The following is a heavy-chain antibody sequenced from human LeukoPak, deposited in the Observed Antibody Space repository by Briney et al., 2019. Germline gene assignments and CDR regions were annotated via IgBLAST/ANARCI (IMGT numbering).Heavy chain of an antibody. V-gene: IGHV3-15*01. D-gene: IGHD3-10*01. CDR2: IKSKTDGGTT. CDR3: TTAVIRGLNAFDI. J-gene: IGHJ3*02. Sequence: GSLRLSCATSGFTFSNVWMNWVRQAPGKGLEGVGRIKSKTDGGTTNYAAPVKGTFTISRDDSKNTLYLQMNSLKTEDTAVYYCTTAVIRGLNAFDIWGRGTMVTVSS. CDR1: GFTFSNVW.